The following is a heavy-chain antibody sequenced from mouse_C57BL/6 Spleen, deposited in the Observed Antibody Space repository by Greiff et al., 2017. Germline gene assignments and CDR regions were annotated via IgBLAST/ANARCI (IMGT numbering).Heavy chain of an antibody. Sequence: QVQLQQSGAELVRPGASVTLSCTASGYTFTDDEMHWVKQTPVHGLEWIGAIDPETGGTAYNKKFKGKAILTADTSSSTAYMEIRSLTSEDSAAYYCTRRDRYYAMDYWGQGTSVTVSS. CDR3: TRRDRYYAMDY. V-gene: IGHV1-15*01. CDR1: GYTFTDDE. J-gene: IGHJ4*01. CDR2: IDPETGGT. D-gene: IGHD3-3*01.